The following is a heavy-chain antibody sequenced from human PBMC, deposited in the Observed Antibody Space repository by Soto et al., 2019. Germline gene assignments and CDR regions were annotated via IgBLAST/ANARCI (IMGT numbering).Heavy chain of an antibody. J-gene: IGHJ5*02. CDR2: INPSDGSA. V-gene: IGHV1-46*01. CDR1: GYSFTTYY. CDR3: ARGGHLVSLDRRGNWFDP. D-gene: IGHD1-1*01. Sequence: ASVKVSCKASGYSFTTYYMHWVRQAPGQGLEWMGIINPSDGSAMFAQKFQGRVTMTRDTSTSTVYMELSSLRSEDTAVYYCARGGHLVSLDRRGNWFDPWGQGTLVTSPQ.